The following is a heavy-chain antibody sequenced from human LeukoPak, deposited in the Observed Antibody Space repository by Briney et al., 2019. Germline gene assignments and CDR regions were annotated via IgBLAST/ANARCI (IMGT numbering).Heavy chain of an antibody. CDR3: ARGPNSNWSGLDF. Sequence: GGSLRLSCTASGFSFSGHWMHWARQLPGKGLVWVSRISPTGSTTSYGDSVKGRFTVSRDNAKNTLYLQVNNLRAEDTAVYYCARGPNSNWSGLDFWGQGTLLTVSS. V-gene: IGHV3-74*01. CDR2: ISPTGSTT. D-gene: IGHD6-6*01. J-gene: IGHJ4*02. CDR1: GFSFSGHW.